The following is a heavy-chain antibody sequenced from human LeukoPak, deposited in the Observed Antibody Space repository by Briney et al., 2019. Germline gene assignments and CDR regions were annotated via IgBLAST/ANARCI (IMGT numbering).Heavy chain of an antibody. Sequence: GGSLRLSCAASGFTFSSYSMNWVRQAPGKGLEWVSVIYSGGSTYYADSVKGRFTISRDNSKNTLYLQMNSLRAEDTAVYYCARGRGGEYYFDYWGQGTLVTVSS. V-gene: IGHV3-66*01. CDR3: ARGRGGEYYFDY. J-gene: IGHJ4*02. CDR1: GFTFSSYS. CDR2: IYSGGST. D-gene: IGHD3-16*01.